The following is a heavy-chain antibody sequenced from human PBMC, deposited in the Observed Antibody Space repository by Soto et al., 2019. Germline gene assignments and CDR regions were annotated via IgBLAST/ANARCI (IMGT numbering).Heavy chain of an antibody. Sequence: QVQLVQSGAEVKKPGASVKVSCKASGYTFTSYYMHWVRQAPGQGLEWMGIINPSGGSTSYAQKFQGRVTMTRDTSTSTVYMELSSLRSEDTAVYYCARDRVPEQQLVLGDWFDPWGQGTLVTVSS. J-gene: IGHJ5*02. CDR2: INPSGGST. CDR1: GYTFTSYY. D-gene: IGHD6-13*01. CDR3: ARDRVPEQQLVLGDWFDP. V-gene: IGHV1-46*01.